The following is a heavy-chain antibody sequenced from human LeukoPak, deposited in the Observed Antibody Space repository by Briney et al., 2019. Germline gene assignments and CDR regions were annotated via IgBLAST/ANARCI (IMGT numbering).Heavy chain of an antibody. CDR2: IYYSGST. J-gene: IGHJ3*02. Sequence: SETLSLTCTVSGGSISSYYWSWIRQPPGKGLEWIGYIYYSGSTNYNPSLKSRVTISVDTSKNQFSLKLSSVTAADTAVYYCARGRGHYESSDYYYEGDAFDIWGQGTMVTVSS. V-gene: IGHV4-59*01. D-gene: IGHD3-22*01. CDR3: ARGRGHYESSDYYYEGDAFDI. CDR1: GGSISSYY.